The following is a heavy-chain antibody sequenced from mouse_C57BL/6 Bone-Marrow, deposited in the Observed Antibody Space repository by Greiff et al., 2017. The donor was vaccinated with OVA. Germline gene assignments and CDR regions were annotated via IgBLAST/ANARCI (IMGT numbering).Heavy chain of an antibody. CDR1: GFNIKDDY. V-gene: IGHV14-4*01. CDR3: TAYGIFDY. Sequence: VQLKESGAELVRPGASVKLSCTASGFNIKDDYMHWVKQRPEQGLEWIGWIDPENGDTEYASKLKGKATITADTSSNTAYLQLSSLTSEDTAVYYCTAYGIFDYWGQGTTLTVSS. D-gene: IGHD2-1*01. J-gene: IGHJ2*01. CDR2: IDPENGDT.